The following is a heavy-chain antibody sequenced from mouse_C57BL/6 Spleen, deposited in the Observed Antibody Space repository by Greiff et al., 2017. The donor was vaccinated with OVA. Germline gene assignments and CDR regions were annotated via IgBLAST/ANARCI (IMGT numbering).Heavy chain of an antibody. CDR3: TKSYYYGSSFYFDY. D-gene: IGHD1-1*01. V-gene: IGHV1-5*01. CDR1: GYTFTSYW. Sequence: EVKLVESGTVLARPGASVKMSCKTSGYTFTSYWMHWVKQRPGQGLEWIGAIYPGNSDTSYNQKFKGKAKLTAVTSASTAYMELSSLTNEDSAVYYCTKSYYYGSSFYFDYWGQGTTLTVSS. J-gene: IGHJ2*01. CDR2: IYPGNSDT.